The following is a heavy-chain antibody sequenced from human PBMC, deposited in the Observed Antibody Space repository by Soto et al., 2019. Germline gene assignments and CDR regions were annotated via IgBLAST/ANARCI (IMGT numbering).Heavy chain of an antibody. CDR3: SRFIMVGGWFDPNYYHGMDV. CDR2: ISGYNGNT. CDR1: GYTFSNYG. J-gene: IGHJ6*02. D-gene: IGHD6-19*01. Sequence: QVQLVQSGAEVKKPGASVTVSCKTSGYTFSNYGINWVRQAPGQGLEWMGWISGYNGNTNYAQTVQGRVTKTTNTSTVTVYMELRSLKSDDTAIYYCSRFIMVGGWFDPNYYHGMDVWGQGTTVTVSS. V-gene: IGHV1-18*01.